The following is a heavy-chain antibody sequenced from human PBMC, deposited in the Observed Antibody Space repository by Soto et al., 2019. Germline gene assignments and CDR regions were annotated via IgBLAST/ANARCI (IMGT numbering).Heavy chain of an antibody. J-gene: IGHJ4*02. V-gene: IGHV3-30-3*01. CDR1: GFTFNNYA. CDR3: AREDTGSFDY. CDR2: ISYDGGNK. D-gene: IGHD2-8*02. Sequence: QVQLVESGGGVVQPGRSLRVSCAASGFTFNNYAIHWARQAPGKGLEGVAVISYDGGNKYYADSVKGRFTISRDSSKNTVYLQMNSLRGEDTAVYYCAREDTGSFDYWGQGTLVTVSS.